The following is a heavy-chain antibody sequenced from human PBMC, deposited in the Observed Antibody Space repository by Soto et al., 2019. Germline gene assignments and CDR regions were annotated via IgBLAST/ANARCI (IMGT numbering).Heavy chain of an antibody. CDR1: GFTLSTYW. V-gene: IGHV3-7*01. CDR3: ARAVASAGSY. Sequence: PGGSLRLSCAASGFTLSTYWMTWVRQAPGKGLEWVANINQDGSVKYYVDFVKGRFTISRDNAKNSLFLQMSSLRAEDTAVYYCARAVASAGSYWGQGTQVTISS. CDR2: INQDGSVK. J-gene: IGHJ4*02. D-gene: IGHD6-13*01.